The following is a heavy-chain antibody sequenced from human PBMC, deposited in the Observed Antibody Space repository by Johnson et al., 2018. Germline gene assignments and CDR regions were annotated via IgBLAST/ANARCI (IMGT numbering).Heavy chain of an antibody. D-gene: IGHD2-15*01. Sequence: EVQLVESGGGLVQPGGSLRLSCAASGFTFSSYAMSWVRKAPGKGLEWVSAISGSGGSTYYADSVKGRFTISRDNSKNTLYLQMNSLRAEDTAVYYCAAYCSGGSCDDPDSYYYYMDVWGKGTTVTVSS. J-gene: IGHJ6*03. CDR1: GFTFSSYA. V-gene: IGHV3-23*04. CDR3: AAYCSGGSCDDPDSYYYYMDV. CDR2: ISGSGGST.